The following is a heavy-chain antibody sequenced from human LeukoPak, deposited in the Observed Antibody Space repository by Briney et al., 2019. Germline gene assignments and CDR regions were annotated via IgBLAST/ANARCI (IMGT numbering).Heavy chain of an antibody. CDR3: YVHHYYYYMDV. Sequence: GGSLRLSCAASGFTFSSYWMHWVRQAPGKGLVWVSRIDGDGTTTNYADSVKGRFTISRDNAKNTLYLQINSLSAEDTAVYYCYVHHYYYYMDVWGRGTTVTVSS. CDR1: GFTFSSYW. V-gene: IGHV3-74*01. J-gene: IGHJ6*03. CDR2: IDGDGTTT. D-gene: IGHD3-16*01.